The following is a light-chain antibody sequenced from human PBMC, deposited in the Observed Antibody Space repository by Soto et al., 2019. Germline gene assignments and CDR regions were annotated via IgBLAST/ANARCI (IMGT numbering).Light chain of an antibody. Sequence: QAVVTQAPSASGSPGQRVTISCSGSSSNIGSNTVSWYQQVPGTAPKVLIYSNVQRPSGVPDRFSGSKSATSASLAIGGLQSEDEADYYCAAWDGSLNGWVFGGGTKLTVL. V-gene: IGLV1-44*01. CDR1: SSNIGSNT. CDR3: AAWDGSLNGWV. J-gene: IGLJ3*02. CDR2: SNV.